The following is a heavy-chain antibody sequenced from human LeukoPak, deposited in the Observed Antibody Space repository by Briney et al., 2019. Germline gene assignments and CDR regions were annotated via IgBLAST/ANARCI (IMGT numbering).Heavy chain of an antibody. D-gene: IGHD2-21*02. V-gene: IGHV3-74*01. CDR2: INPDGSWT. Sequence: GGSLRLSCAASGFTFNSYWMVWFCQAPGKGLVWVSCINPDGSWTLHADSVKGRFAISRNYARNTLYLQMNSLGVEDTAMYYCARYEQRPGVTASDPWSQGTLVTVSS. CDR1: GFTFNSYW. J-gene: IGHJ5*02. CDR3: ARYEQRPGVTASDP.